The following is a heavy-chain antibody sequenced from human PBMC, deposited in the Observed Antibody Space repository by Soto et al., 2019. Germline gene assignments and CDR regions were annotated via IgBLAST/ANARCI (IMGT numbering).Heavy chain of an antibody. CDR3: ESDNDWAQLGGNYYYIMDV. Sequence: QVQVVQSGAEVKKPGSSVKVSCKTSGGTFSTSAISWVRQAPGQGLEWMGGIMPIFRTADYAQKFQGRLTITADESASTAYLELSSLRSEDTAVYYCESDNDWAQLGGNYYYIMDVWGQGTTVTVTS. J-gene: IGHJ6*02. V-gene: IGHV1-69*12. CDR2: IMPIFRTA. D-gene: IGHD1-1*01. CDR1: GGTFSTSA.